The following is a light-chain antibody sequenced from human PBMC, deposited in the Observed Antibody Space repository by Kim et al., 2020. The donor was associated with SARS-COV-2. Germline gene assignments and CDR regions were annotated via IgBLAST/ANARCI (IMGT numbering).Light chain of an antibody. CDR1: SSNIGIHS. CDR3: ATWDDSLNAVV. V-gene: IGLV1-44*01. Sequence: QSVLTQPPSASGTPGQRVTMSCSGSSSNIGIHSVNWYQQIPGTAPKFLIYTNDQRPSGVPDGFSGSKSGTSASLAISGLQSEDEADYYCATWDDSLNAVVFGGGTKVTVL. J-gene: IGLJ2*01. CDR2: TND.